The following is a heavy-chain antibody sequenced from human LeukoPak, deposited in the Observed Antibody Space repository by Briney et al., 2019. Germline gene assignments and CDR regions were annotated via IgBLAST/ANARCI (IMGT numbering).Heavy chain of an antibody. CDR3: AGDQAVQLEPRGCDY. Sequence: ASVKVSCKASGGTFSSYAISWVRQAPGQGLEWMGGIIPIFGTANYAQKFQGRVTITADKSTTTAYMELSSLRSEDTAVYYCAGDQAVQLEPRGCDYWGQGTLVTVSS. CDR2: IIPIFGTA. CDR1: GGTFSSYA. J-gene: IGHJ4*02. D-gene: IGHD1-1*01. V-gene: IGHV1-69*06.